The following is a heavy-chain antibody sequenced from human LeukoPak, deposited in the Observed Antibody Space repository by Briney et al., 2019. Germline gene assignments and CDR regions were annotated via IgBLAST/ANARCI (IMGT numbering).Heavy chain of an antibody. Sequence: GGSLRLSCTAAGFPFRNHPMNSVRQAPGKGLEWLSHISSDGNAESHADAPRGRFALSRDNAKNSLFLLISDLRVEDTAVYYCARDTVNGPLVTRLDLWGQGALVTVSS. CDR2: ISSDGNAE. CDR1: GFPFRNHP. J-gene: IGHJ4*02. D-gene: IGHD2-8*01. V-gene: IGHV3-48*03. CDR3: ARDTVNGPLVTRLDL.